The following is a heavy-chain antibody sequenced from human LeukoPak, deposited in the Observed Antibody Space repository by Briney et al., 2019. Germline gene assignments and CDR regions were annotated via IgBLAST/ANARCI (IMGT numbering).Heavy chain of an antibody. CDR2: IIPIFGTA. D-gene: IGHD6-19*01. V-gene: IGHV1-69*13. CDR1: GGTFSSDP. Sequence: SVKVSCKAAGGTFSSDPISWVRQAPGQGLEWMGGIIPIFGTANYAQKLHRRVTITADESTSTAYMELSSLRSEDTAVYYCARAPIAVAGMAGWFDPWGQGTLVTVSS. J-gene: IGHJ5*02. CDR3: ARAPIAVAGMAGWFDP.